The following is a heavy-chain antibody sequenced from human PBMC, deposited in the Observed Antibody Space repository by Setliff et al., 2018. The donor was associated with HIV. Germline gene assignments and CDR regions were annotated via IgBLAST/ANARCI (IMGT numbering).Heavy chain of an antibody. V-gene: IGHV4-4*02. CDR2: IYHSGSN. CDR1: GGSISSSNW. CDR3: AGGHSNLWRSFYF. D-gene: IGHD4-4*01. J-gene: IGHJ4*02. Sequence: TLSLTCTVSGGSISSSNWWSWVRQPPGKGLEWIGEIYHSGSNNYNPSLKSRVTISVDKSKNQFSLKLSSVTAADTAVYYCAGGHSNLWRSFYFWGQGSLVTVSS.